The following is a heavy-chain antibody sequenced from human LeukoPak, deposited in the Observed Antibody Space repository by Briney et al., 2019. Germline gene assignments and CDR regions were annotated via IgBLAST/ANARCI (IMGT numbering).Heavy chain of an antibody. D-gene: IGHD5-12*01. V-gene: IGHV1-46*01. CDR1: GYTFTSYH. CDR3: AREGLATILDNAFDI. J-gene: IGHJ3*02. Sequence: ASVKASCKVSGYTFTSYHMHWVRQAPGQGLEWMGIINPSGGSTSYAQKFQGRVTMTRDTSTSTVYMELSSLGSEDTAVYYCAREGLATILDNAFDIWGQGTMVTVSS. CDR2: INPSGGST.